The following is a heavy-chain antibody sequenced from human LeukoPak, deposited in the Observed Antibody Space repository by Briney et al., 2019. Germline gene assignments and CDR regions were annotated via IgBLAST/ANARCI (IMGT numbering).Heavy chain of an antibody. CDR3: AKESSNWYYFDY. CDR2: ITSSSSYI. V-gene: IGHV3-21*01. D-gene: IGHD6-13*01. CDR1: GFTFSSYS. J-gene: IGHJ4*02. Sequence: GGSLRLSCAASGFTFSSYSMHWVRQAPGKGLEWVSSITSSSSYIYYADSVKGRFTISRDSAENSLYLQMNSLRAEDTAVYFWAKESSNWYYFDYWGQGTMVTVSS.